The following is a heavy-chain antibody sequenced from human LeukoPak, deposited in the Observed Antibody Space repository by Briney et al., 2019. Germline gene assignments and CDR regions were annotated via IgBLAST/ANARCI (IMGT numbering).Heavy chain of an antibody. CDR2: ISYDGSNK. J-gene: IGHJ6*02. CDR1: GFTFSSYG. Sequence: PGRSLRLSCAASGFTFSSYGMHWVRQARGKGLEWVAVISYDGSNKYYADSVKGRFTISRDNSKNTLYLQMNSLRAEDTAVYYCARDRGSYGDPTLSYYYYGMDVWGQGTTVTVSS. V-gene: IGHV3-30*03. CDR3: ARDRGSYGDPTLSYYYYGMDV. D-gene: IGHD4-17*01.